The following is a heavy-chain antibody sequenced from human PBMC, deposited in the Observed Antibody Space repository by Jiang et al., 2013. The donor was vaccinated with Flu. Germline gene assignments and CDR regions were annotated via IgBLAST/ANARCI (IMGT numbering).Heavy chain of an antibody. CDR3: ARVLSSYYDFWSGYPSGYYGMDV. CDR2: INPSGGST. J-gene: IGHJ6*02. CDR1: YY. Sequence: YYMHWVRQAPGQGLEWMGIINPSGGSTSYAQKFQGRVTMTRDTSTSTVYMELSSLRSEDTAVYYCARVLSSYYDFWSGYPSGYYGMDVWGQGTTVTVSS. V-gene: IGHV1-46*01. D-gene: IGHD3-3*01.